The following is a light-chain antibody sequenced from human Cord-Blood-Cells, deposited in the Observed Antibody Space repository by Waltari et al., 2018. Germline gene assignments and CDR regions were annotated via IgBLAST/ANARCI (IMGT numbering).Light chain of an antibody. CDR2: AAS. Sequence: DIQMTQSTSSLSASVGERFTITCRASQSISSYLNWYQQKPGKAPKLLIYAASSLQSGVPSRFSGTGSGTDFTLTISSLQPEDFATYYCQQSYSTPLTFGGGTKVEIK. V-gene: IGKV1-39*01. J-gene: IGKJ4*01. CDR1: QSISSY. CDR3: QQSYSTPLT.